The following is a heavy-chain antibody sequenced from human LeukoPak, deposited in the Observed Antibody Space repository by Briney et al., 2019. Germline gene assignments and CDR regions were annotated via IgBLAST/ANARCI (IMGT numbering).Heavy chain of an antibody. CDR2: IYSGGSR. D-gene: IGHD3-16*01. V-gene: IGHV3-66*01. J-gene: IGHJ3*02. CDR1: GFTVSSNY. Sequence: SGGSLRLSCAASGFTVSSNYMSWVRQAPGKGLEWVAGIYSGGSRYYADSVKGRFTISRDNSKNTQYLQMNRLKSQDTAVFSVAKDRDDYVWGSYLGGFDIWGQGTMVTVSS. CDR3: AKDRDDYVWGSYLGGFDI.